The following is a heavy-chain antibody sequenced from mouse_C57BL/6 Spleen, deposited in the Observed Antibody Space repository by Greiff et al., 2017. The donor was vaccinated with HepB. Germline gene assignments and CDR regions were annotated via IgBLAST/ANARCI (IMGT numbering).Heavy chain of an antibody. CDR2: IHPNSGST. V-gene: IGHV1-64*01. D-gene: IGHD1-1*01. CDR3: ARCTTVVAPFDY. J-gene: IGHJ2*01. Sequence: VQLQQPGAELVKPGASVKLSCKASGYTFTSYWMHWVKQRPGQGLEWIGMIHPNSGSTNYNEKFTSKATLTVDKSSSTAYMQLSSLTSEDSAVYYCARCTTVVAPFDYWGQGTTLTVSS. CDR1: GYTFTSYW.